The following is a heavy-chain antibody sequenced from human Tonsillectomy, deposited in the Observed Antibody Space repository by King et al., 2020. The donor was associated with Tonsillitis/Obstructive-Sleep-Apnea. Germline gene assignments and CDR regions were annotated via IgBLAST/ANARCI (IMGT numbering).Heavy chain of an antibody. CDR1: GGSISSYY. Sequence: QLQESGPGLVKPSETLSLTCTVSGGSISSYYWSWIRQPPGKGLEWIGYIYYSGSTNYNPSLKSRVTISVDTSKNQFSLKVSPVTAADTAVYYCATWGARTAHFDYWGQGTLVTVSS. D-gene: IGHD2-21*02. CDR3: ATWGARTAHFDY. V-gene: IGHV4-59*08. CDR2: IYYSGST. J-gene: IGHJ4*02.